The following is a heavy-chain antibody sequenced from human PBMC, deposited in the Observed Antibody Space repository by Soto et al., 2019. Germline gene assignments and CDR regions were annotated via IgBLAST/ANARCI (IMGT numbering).Heavy chain of an antibody. D-gene: IGHD2-15*01. J-gene: IGHJ4*02. Sequence: EVQLLESGGGLVQPGGSLRLSCAASGFTFVTYAMSWVRQAPGKGLEWLSFISESGGSANYADSVKGRLTISRNNFKNTLYLQMNNLRADDTAVYYCAKGGWIDYCGQGTVVTVSS. V-gene: IGHV3-23*01. CDR2: ISESGGSA. CDR1: GFTFVTYA. CDR3: AKGGWIDY.